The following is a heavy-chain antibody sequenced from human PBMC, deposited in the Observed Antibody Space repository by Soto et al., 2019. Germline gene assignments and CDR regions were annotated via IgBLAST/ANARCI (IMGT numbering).Heavy chain of an antibody. J-gene: IGHJ4*02. CDR2: IWNDGIRK. Sequence: PWGSLRISCASSVFTFSIYGMHWVRQAPGKGLEWVALIWNDGIRKVYVDSVKGRFTISRDNSKNTLDLQMNSLRAEDTAVYYCARDDDSEANAFDYWGPGTLVTVSS. D-gene: IGHD2-21*02. V-gene: IGHV3-33*01. CDR1: VFTFSIYG. CDR3: ARDDDSEANAFDY.